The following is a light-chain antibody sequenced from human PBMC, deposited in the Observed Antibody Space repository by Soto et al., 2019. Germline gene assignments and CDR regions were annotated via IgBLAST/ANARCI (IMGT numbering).Light chain of an antibody. Sequence: QSALTQPASVSGSPGQSITISCTGTSSDVGGCNYVSWYQHHPGKAPKLMIFDVSNRPSGVSNRFSGYKSGNTASLTISGLQPEDEADYYCSSYTTSNTRQIVFGTGTKVTVL. CDR1: SSDVGGCNY. V-gene: IGLV2-14*03. J-gene: IGLJ1*01. CDR3: SSYTTSNTRQIV. CDR2: DVS.